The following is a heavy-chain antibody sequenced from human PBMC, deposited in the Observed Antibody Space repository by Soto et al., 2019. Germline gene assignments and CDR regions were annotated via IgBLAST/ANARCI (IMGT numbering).Heavy chain of an antibody. J-gene: IGHJ4*02. V-gene: IGHV1-46*01. CDR3: ARIAAPWEAFQPSHDY. CDR2: INPSGGST. CDR1: GYTFTSYY. Sequence: ASVKVSCKASGYTFTSYYMHWVRQAPGQGLEWMGIINPSGGSTSYAQKFQGRVTMTRDTSTSTVYMELSSLRSEDTAVYYCARIAAPWEAFQPSHDYWGQGTLVTVSS. D-gene: IGHD6-6*01.